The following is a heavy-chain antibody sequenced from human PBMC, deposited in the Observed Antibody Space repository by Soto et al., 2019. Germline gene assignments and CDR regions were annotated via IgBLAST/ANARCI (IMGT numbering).Heavy chain of an antibody. CDR1: GFTFSSYA. Sequence: PGGSLRLSCGASGFTFSSYAMHWVRQAPGKGLEWVAVISYDGSNKYYADSVKGRFTISRDNSKNTLYLQMNSLRAEDTAVYYCARDFIIVGATGTDYWGQGTLVTVSS. J-gene: IGHJ4*02. CDR2: ISYDGSNK. D-gene: IGHD1-26*01. CDR3: ARDFIIVGATGTDY. V-gene: IGHV3-30-3*01.